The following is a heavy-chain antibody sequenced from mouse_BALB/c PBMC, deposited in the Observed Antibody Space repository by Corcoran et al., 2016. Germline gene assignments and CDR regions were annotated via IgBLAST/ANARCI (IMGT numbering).Heavy chain of an antibody. CDR2: IDPANGNT. CDR1: GFNIKDTY. J-gene: IGHJ2*01. CDR3: APAYYGNYVFDY. V-gene: IGHV14-3*02. Sequence: EVQLQQSGAELVKPGASVKLSCTASGFNIKDTYMHWVKQRPEQGLEWIGRIDPANGNTKYDPKFQGKATITADTSSNTAYLQLSSLTSEDTAVYYCAPAYYGNYVFDYWGQGTTLTVSS. D-gene: IGHD2-10*01.